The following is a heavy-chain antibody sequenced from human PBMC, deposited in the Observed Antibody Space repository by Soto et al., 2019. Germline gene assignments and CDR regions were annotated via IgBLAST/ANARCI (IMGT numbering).Heavy chain of an antibody. CDR3: ARLNRGQDGDFDY. CDR2: IYYSGST. D-gene: IGHD3-10*01. J-gene: IGHJ4*02. V-gene: IGHV4-31*03. Sequence: PSETLSLTCTVSGGSISSGGYYWSWIRQHPGKGLEWIGYIYYSGSTYYNPSLKSRVTISVDTSKNQFSLKLSSVTAADTAVYYGARLNRGQDGDFDYWGQGTLAPVSS. CDR1: GGSISSGGYY.